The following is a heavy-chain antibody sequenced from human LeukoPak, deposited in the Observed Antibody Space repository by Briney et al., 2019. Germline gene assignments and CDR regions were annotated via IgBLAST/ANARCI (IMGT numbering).Heavy chain of an antibody. D-gene: IGHD3-16*02. V-gene: IGHV5-51*01. CDR1: GYSFTSYW. CDR2: IYPGDSDT. CDR3: ARPLNPVSLRDAFDI. Sequence: GESLKISCKGSGYSFTSYWIGWVRQMPGKGLEWMGIIYPGDSDTRYSPSFQGQVTISADKSISTAYLQWSSLKASDTAIYYCARPLNPVSLRDAFDIWRQGTMVTVSS. J-gene: IGHJ3*02.